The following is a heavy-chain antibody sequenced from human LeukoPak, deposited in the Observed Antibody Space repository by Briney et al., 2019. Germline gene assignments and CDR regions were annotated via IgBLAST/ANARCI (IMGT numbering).Heavy chain of an antibody. V-gene: IGHV1-2*02. CDR1: GYTFTGYY. D-gene: IGHD3-10*01. CDR2: INPNSGGT. Sequence: ASVTVSFKASGYTFTGYYMHWVRQAPGQGLEWMGWINPNSGGTNYAQKFQGRVTMTRDTSISTAYMELSRLRSDDTAVYYCARDHYYGSGDYWGQGTLVTVSS. CDR3: ARDHYYGSGDY. J-gene: IGHJ4*02.